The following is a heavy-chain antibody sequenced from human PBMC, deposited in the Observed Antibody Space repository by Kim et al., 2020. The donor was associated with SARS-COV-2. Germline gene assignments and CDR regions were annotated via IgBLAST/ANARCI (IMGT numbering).Heavy chain of an antibody. J-gene: IGHJ4*02. CDR2: T. CDR3: AKGGRGYPIDY. Sequence: TYYADAVKGRFTISRDNSRNTLYLKLNSLRADDTALYYCAKGGRGYPIDYWGQGTLVTVSS. V-gene: IGHV3-23*01. D-gene: IGHD3-16*01.